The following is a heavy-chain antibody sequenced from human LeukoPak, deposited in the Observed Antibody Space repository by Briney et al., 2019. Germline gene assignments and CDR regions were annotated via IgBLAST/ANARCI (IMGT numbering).Heavy chain of an antibody. Sequence: SETLSLTCTVSGVSLSRGGYSWTWIRQPPRKGLEWIGDIYHTGNTNYNPSLKSRFTISVDASKNQVSLRLTSVTAADTAVYYCARGRYSSGWYKEKTWFDPWGQGILVTVSS. CDR3: ARGRYSSGWYKEKTWFDP. CDR2: IYHTGNT. V-gene: IGHV4-30-4*07. CDR1: GVSLSRGGYS. J-gene: IGHJ5*02. D-gene: IGHD6-19*01.